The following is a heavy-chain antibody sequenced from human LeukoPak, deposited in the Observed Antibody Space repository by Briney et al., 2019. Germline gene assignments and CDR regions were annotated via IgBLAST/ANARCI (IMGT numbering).Heavy chain of an antibody. J-gene: IGHJ5*02. Sequence: SETLSLTCTVSGGSISSSSYCWGWIRQPPGKGLEWIGEINHSGSTNYNPSLKSRVTISVDTSKNQFSLKLSSVTAADTAVYYCARWGSYHNWFDPWGQGTLVTVSS. CDR3: ARWGSYHNWFDP. CDR2: INHSGST. D-gene: IGHD3-16*01. CDR1: GGSISSSSYC. V-gene: IGHV4-39*07.